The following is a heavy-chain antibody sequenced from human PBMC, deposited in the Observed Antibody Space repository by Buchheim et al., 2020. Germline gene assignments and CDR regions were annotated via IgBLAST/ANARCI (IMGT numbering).Heavy chain of an antibody. CDR2: MNPNSGNT. CDR3: ARRFGYSSGWYYYYYYMDV. V-gene: IGHV1-8*01. CDR1: GYTFTSYD. Sequence: QVQLVQSGAEVKKPGASVKVSCKASGYTFTSYDINWVRQATGQGLEWMGWMNPNSGNTGYAQKFQGRVTMTRNTSISTAYMELSSLRSEDTTVYYCARRFGYSSGWYYYYYYMDVWGKGTT. J-gene: IGHJ6*03. D-gene: IGHD6-19*01.